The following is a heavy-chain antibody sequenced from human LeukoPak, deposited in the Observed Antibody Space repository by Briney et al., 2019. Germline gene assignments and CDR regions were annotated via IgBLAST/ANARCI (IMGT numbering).Heavy chain of an antibody. CDR3: ARAIFTSGYYFDL. V-gene: IGHV3-13*01. CDR2: LGTAGDT. Sequence: GGSLRLSCAASGFTFSDYDMHCVRQATGKGLEWVSALGTAGDTFYPGSVKGRFTISREIAKNSLYLQMNSLRAGDTAVYYCARAIFTSGYYFDLWGRGTLVTVSS. CDR1: GFTFSDYD. D-gene: IGHD3-22*01. J-gene: IGHJ2*01.